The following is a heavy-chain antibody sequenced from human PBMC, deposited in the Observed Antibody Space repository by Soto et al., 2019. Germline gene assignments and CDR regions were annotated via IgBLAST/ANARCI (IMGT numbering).Heavy chain of an antibody. CDR1: GYTFTSYD. D-gene: IGHD2-15*01. V-gene: IGHV1-8*01. J-gene: IGHJ6*03. CDR3: ARGRGGVIVVVVAATQATTDYMDV. CDR2: MNPNSGNT. Sequence: GASVKVSCKASGYTFTSYDINWVRQATGQGLEWMGWMNPNSGNTGYAQKFQGRVTMTRNTSISTAYMELSSLRSEDTAVYYCARGRGGVIVVVVAATQATTDYMDVWGKGTPVTVSS.